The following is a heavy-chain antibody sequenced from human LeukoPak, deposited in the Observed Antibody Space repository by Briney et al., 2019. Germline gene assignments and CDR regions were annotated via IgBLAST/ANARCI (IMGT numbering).Heavy chain of an antibody. CDR3: ARSDILTGYLFDY. V-gene: IGHV4-30-4*01. D-gene: IGHD3-9*01. J-gene: IGHJ4*02. CDR2: IYYSGST. Sequence: SQTLSLTCSVSGGSISSGDYYWSWIRQPPGQGLEWIGYIYYSGSTYYNPSLKSRVTISVDTSKNQFSLRLSSVTAADTAVYYCARSDILTGYLFDYWGQGTLVTVSS. CDR1: GGSISSGDYY.